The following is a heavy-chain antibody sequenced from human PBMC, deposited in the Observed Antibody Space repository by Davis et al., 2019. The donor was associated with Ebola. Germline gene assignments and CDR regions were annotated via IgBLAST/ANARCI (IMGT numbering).Heavy chain of an antibody. CDR3: ARGAIATSGNPHLGH. J-gene: IGHJ4*02. Sequence: ASVKVFCKTSGYTFISYGVTWVRQAPGQGLEWMGWISPYNGDTDSKPKFQGRLTMTTDTSTGTAYMELRSLTSDDTAIYYCARGAIATSGNPHLGHWGQGTLVTVSS. CDR2: ISPYNGDT. CDR1: GYTFISYG. V-gene: IGHV1-18*04. D-gene: IGHD6-13*01.